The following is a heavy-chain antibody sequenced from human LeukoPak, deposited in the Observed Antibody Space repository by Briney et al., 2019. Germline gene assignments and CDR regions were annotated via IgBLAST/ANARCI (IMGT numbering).Heavy chain of an antibody. CDR1: GGSTSSYY. J-gene: IGHJ6*02. V-gene: IGHV4-59*01. Sequence: SETLSLTCTVSGGSTSSYYWSWIRQPPGKGLEWIGYIYYSGGTNYNPSLKSRVTISVDTSKNQFSLKLSSVTAADTAVYYCARQYSSSNYYYYYGMDVWGQGTTVTVSS. CDR3: ARQYSSSNYYYYYGMDV. CDR2: IYYSGGT. D-gene: IGHD6-6*01.